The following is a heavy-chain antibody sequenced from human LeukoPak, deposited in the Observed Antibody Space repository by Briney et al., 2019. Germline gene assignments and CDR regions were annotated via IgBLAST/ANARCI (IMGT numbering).Heavy chain of an antibody. J-gene: IGHJ6*03. Sequence: PSETLSLTCSVSDDSITMYYWTWIRQPPGKGRDGIGYVDHTGSTNFNPSLNVRVSISRDTTKNLFSLRLRSVTAADTAVYFCARGRVSSSTWYSTYYYYFYTAVWGKGTTVTVSS. CDR1: DDSITMYY. V-gene: IGHV4-59*01. CDR3: ARGRVSSSTWYSTYYYYFYTAV. D-gene: IGHD1-1*01. CDR2: VDHTGST.